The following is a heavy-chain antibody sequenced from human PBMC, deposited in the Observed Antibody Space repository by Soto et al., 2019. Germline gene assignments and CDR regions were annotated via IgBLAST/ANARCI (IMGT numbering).Heavy chain of an antibody. CDR3: ASDWYCSGGSGRDAFDI. J-gene: IGHJ3*02. CDR1: GYTFTTYG. CDR2: ISGYNDNT. D-gene: IGHD2-15*01. V-gene: IGHV1-18*01. Sequence: QVQLVQSGGEVKKPGASVKFSCKASGYTFTTYGISWVRQAPGQGLEWMGWISGYNDNTKYAQKFQGRVTMTTDTATRKAYMELRSLRSDDTAVYYCASDWYCSGGSGRDAFDIGGQGTMVTVSS.